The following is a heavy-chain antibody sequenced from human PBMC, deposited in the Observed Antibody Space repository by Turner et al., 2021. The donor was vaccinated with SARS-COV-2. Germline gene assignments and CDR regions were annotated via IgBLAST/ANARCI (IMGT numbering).Heavy chain of an antibody. V-gene: IGHV1-2*02. J-gene: IGHJ4*02. CDR1: GYTFTGYY. D-gene: IGHD3-22*01. CDR2: INPNSGGT. CDR3: AREKGITMIVVANTRGDYFDY. Sequence: QVQLVQSGAGVKTPGASVKVSCRASGYTFTGYYMHWVRQAPGQGLEWMGWINPNSGGTNYAQKFQGRVTMTRDTSISTAYMELSRLRSDDTAVYYCAREKGITMIVVANTRGDYFDYWGQGTLVTVSS.